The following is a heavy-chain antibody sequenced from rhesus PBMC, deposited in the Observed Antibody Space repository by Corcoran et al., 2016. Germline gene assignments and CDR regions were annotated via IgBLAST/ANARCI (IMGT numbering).Heavy chain of an antibody. CDR1: GYYISSGYG. Sequence: QVQLNESGPGLVKPSETLSLTCAVSGYYISSGYGWSWLRQHPGKGLEWVGYIGGRSGSTNYNPSLKSRVTFSIDTSKNQFSLKLSSVTAADTAVYYCARESTAAGFDYWGQGVLVTVSS. CDR2: IGGRSGST. J-gene: IGHJ4*01. CDR3: ARESTAAGFDY. D-gene: IGHD4-29*01. V-gene: IGHV4-127*01.